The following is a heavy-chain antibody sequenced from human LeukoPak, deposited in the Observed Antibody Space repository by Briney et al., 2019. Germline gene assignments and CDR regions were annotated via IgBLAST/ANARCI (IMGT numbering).Heavy chain of an antibody. J-gene: IGHJ6*03. CDR3: ARGNHYYYYYMDV. CDR2: ITSSSSYI. Sequence: PGESLRLSCVASGFTFNTYNMNWVRQAPGKGLEWVSSITSSSSYIYYADSVKGRFTISRDNAKNSLYLQMNSLRAEDTAVYFCARGNHYYYYYMDVWGKGTTVTVSS. CDR1: GFTFNTYN. V-gene: IGHV3-21*01. D-gene: IGHD1-14*01.